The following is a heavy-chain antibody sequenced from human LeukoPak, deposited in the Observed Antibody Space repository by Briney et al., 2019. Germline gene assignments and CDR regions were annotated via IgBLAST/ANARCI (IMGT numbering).Heavy chain of an antibody. CDR2: ISGSGGST. J-gene: IGHJ5*02. CDR3: ARDKGQYGSGTRGFTWFDP. Sequence: GSLRLSCAASGFTFSSYGMSWVRQAPGKGLEWVSSISGSGGSTYYADSVKGRFIISRDNSKNTVYLQMNSLRAADTAVYCARDKGQYGSGTRGFTWFDPWGQGTLVTVSS. CDR1: GFTFSSYG. D-gene: IGHD3-10*01. V-gene: IGHV3-23*01.